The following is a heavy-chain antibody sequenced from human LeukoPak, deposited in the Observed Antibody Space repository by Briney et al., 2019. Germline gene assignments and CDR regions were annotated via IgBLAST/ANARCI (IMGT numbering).Heavy chain of an antibody. V-gene: IGHV5-51*01. CDR3: ARRGYSGYDYYYYYMDV. CDR2: IYPGDSDT. CDR1: GYSFTSYW. J-gene: IGHJ6*03. Sequence: GESLKISCKGSGYSFTSYWIGWVRQMPGKGLEWMGIIYPGDSDTRYSPSFQGQVTISADKSISTAYLQWSSLKPSDTAMYYCARRGYSGYDYYYYYMDVWGKGTTVTVSS. D-gene: IGHD5-12*01.